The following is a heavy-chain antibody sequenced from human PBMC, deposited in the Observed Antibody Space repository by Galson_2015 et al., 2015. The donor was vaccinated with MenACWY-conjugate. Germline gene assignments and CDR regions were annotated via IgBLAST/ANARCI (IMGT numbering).Heavy chain of an antibody. D-gene: IGHD2-2*01. CDR3: AHSPYCSTTSCYAARAFDV. V-gene: IGHV2-5*02. Sequence: LVKPTQTLTLTCTFSGFSLSTSRVGVGWIRQPPGQALEWLSLIYWDDDKRYSPSLKSRLTITKDTSKNQVVLSMTNMYPVDTATYCCAHSPYCSTTSCYAARAFDVWGQGTVVTVSS. CDR2: IYWDDDK. CDR1: GFSLSTSRVG. J-gene: IGHJ3*01.